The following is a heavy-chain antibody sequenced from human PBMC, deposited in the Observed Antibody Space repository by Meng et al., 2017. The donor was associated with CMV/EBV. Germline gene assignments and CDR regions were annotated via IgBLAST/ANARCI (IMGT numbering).Heavy chain of an antibody. V-gene: IGHV3-33*05. J-gene: IGHJ4*02. Sequence: GESLKISCAASGFTFRNYCIHWVRQAPGKGLEWVAYLAYDSSVKKYADSVKGRFPISRDNSKNTVFLQMNNLRIEDTAVYYCARDPEQWLDDFDYWGQGTLVTVSS. CDR3: ARDPEQWLDDFDY. D-gene: IGHD6-19*01. CDR2: LAYDSSVK. CDR1: GFTFRNYC.